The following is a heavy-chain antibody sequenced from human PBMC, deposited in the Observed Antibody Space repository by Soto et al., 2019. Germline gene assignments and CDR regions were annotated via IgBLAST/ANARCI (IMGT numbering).Heavy chain of an antibody. CDR1: GGTFSSYA. V-gene: IGHV1-69*13. CDR2: IIPIFGTA. D-gene: IGHD3-10*01. CDR3: ARGNRYYLNWFDP. J-gene: IGHJ5*02. Sequence: GASVKVSCKASGGTFSSYAISWVLQAPGQGLEWMGGIIPIFGTANYAQKFQGRVTITADESTSTAYMELSSLRSEDTAVYYCARGNRYYLNWFDPWGQGTLVTVSS.